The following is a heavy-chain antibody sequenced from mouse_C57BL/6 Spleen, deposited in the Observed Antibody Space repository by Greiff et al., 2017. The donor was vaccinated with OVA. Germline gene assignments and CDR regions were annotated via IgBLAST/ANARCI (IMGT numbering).Heavy chain of an antibody. CDR3: TRRGRQLRLRNDAMDY. D-gene: IGHD3-2*02. CDR1: CYTFTDYE. J-gene: IGHJ4*01. CDR2: IDPETGGT. V-gene: IGHV1-15*01. Sequence: QVQLKQSGAELVRPGASVTLSCKASCYTFTDYEMHWVKQTPVHGLEWIGAIDPETGGTAYNQKFKGKAILTADKSSSTAYMELRSLTSEDSAVYYCTRRGRQLRLRNDAMDYWGQGTSVTVSS.